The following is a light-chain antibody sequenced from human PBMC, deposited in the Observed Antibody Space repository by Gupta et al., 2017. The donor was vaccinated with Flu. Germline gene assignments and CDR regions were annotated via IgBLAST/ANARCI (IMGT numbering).Light chain of an antibody. Sequence: SVTPGQPASISCKSSQSLLYSDGTTYLFWYLQRPGQPPQPLIYEVSNRFSGVPDRFSGSGSGSEFTLKISRVEAEDFGVYYCMQSVNHYSFGQGTKLE. CDR1: QSLLYSDGTTY. CDR2: EVS. V-gene: IGKV2D-29*01. J-gene: IGKJ2*03. CDR3: MQSVNHYS.